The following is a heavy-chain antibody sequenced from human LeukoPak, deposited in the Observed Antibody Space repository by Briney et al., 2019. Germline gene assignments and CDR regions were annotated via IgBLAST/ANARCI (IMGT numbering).Heavy chain of an antibody. CDR2: INHSGST. J-gene: IGHJ4*02. D-gene: IGHD6-19*01. CDR3: ARRRWLVFDY. CDR1: GGSFSGYY. V-gene: IGHV4-34*01. Sequence: SQTLSLTCAVYGGSFSGYYWSWIRQPPGKGLEWIGEINHSGSTNYNPSLKSRVTISVDTSKNQFSLKLSSVTAADTAVYYCARRRWLVFDYWGQGTLVTVSS.